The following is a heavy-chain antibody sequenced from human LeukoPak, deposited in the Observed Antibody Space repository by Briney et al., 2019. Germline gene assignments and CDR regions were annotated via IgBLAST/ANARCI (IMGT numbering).Heavy chain of an antibody. CDR3: ARDRGDGYNYNWYFDL. Sequence: SETLSLTCTVSGGSIGSYYWSWIRQPAGKGLEWIGRIYTSGTTNYNPSLKSRVTISLDTSKNQFSLKLSSVTAADTAVYYCARDRGDGYNYNWYFDLWGRGTLVTVSS. CDR1: GGSIGSYY. V-gene: IGHV4-4*07. D-gene: IGHD5-24*01. J-gene: IGHJ2*01. CDR2: IYTSGTT.